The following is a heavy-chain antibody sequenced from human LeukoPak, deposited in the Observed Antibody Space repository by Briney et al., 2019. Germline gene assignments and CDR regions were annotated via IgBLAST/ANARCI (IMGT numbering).Heavy chain of an antibody. Sequence: GESLKISCETSGYSFSYSWIGWVRQVPGKGLEWMGIIYPDDSDTKKAPSFQGRVTISADKSLSITYLQWDNLQASDTAMYYCARLGAAGSKAFDFWGQGTMVTVSS. CDR2: IYPDDSDT. D-gene: IGHD2-15*01. V-gene: IGHV5-51*01. CDR3: ARLGAAGSKAFDF. J-gene: IGHJ3*01. CDR1: GYSFSYSW.